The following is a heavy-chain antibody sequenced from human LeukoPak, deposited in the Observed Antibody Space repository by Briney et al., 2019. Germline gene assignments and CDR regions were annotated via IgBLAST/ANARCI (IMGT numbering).Heavy chain of an antibody. CDR3: ASSYYDILTGYQELDH. Sequence: GRSLRLSCAASGFIFSSYGMHWVRQAPGKGLEWVAVIWYDGSNKNYADSVKGRFTISRDNSKNTLYLQMNSLRAEDTAVHYCASSYYDILTGYQELDHWGQGTLVTVSS. V-gene: IGHV3-33*01. D-gene: IGHD3-9*01. CDR1: GFIFSSYG. J-gene: IGHJ4*02. CDR2: IWYDGSNK.